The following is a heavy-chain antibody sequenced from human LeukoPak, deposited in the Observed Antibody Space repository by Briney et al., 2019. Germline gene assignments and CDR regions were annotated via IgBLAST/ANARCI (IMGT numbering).Heavy chain of an antibody. V-gene: IGHV3-23*01. CDR2: ITGSGGST. CDR1: GFTFTNYA. D-gene: IGHD2-15*01. Sequence: GGSLRLSCAASGFTFTNYAMSWVRQAPGKGLEWVSAITGSGGSTYYADSVKGRFTISRDNSKNTQYLQMNSLRAEDTAIYYCASRYCSGGSRYNRYYFDYWGQGTLVTVSP. J-gene: IGHJ4*02. CDR3: ASRYCSGGSRYNRYYFDY.